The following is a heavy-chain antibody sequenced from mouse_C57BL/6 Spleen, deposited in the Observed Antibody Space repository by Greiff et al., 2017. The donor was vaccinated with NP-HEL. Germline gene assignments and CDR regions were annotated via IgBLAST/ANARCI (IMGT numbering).Heavy chain of an antibody. D-gene: IGHD2-4*01. Sequence: VKLMESGAELVRPGASVTLSCKASGYTFTDYEMHWVKQTPVHGLEWIGAIDPETGGTAYNQKFKGKAILTADKSSSTAYMELRSLTSEDSAVYYCTKITTFYYAMDYWGQGTSVTVSS. CDR2: IDPETGGT. CDR1: GYTFTDYE. J-gene: IGHJ4*01. CDR3: TKITTFYYAMDY. V-gene: IGHV1-15*01.